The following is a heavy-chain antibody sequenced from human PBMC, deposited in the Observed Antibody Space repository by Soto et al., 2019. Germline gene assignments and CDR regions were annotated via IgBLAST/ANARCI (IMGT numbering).Heavy chain of an antibody. V-gene: IGHV3-74*02. J-gene: IGHJ4*02. CDR1: GFTFNTHW. CDR3: ARGGAMGVDY. CDR2: IYFDGITT. D-gene: IGHD1-26*01. Sequence: EVQLVESGGGVVQPGGSLRLSCTASGFTFNTHWMHWVRQAPGKGLVWVSRIYFDGITTNYADSVKGRLTVSRDNTKNTVYLHVKTLKGENTAVYYCARGGAMGVDYWGQGTLVTVSS.